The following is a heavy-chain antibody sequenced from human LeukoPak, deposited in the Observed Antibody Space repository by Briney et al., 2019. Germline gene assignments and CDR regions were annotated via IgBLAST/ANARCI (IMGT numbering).Heavy chain of an antibody. V-gene: IGHV3-23*01. Sequence: GGSLRLSCAASGFNLSTYAMSWVRQAPGKGLEWVSGIGTSSRSTYYADSVKGRFTISRDSSKNTLYLQMSSLRADDTAVYYCARGTFGLDYWGQGTLVTVSS. J-gene: IGHJ4*02. D-gene: IGHD3-3*02. CDR3: ARGTFGLDY. CDR2: IGTSSRST. CDR1: GFNLSTYA.